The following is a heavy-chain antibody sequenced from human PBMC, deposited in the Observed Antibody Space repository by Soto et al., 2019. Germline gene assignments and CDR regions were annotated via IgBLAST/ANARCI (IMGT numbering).Heavy chain of an antibody. Sequence: KQSQTLSLTCAISGDSVSSNSAAWNSIRQSPSRGLEWLGRTYYRSKWYNDYAISVKSRITINPDTSKNQFSLQLNSVTPEDAAVYYCAREEIAAAYNWFDPWGQGTLVTVSS. J-gene: IGHJ5*02. D-gene: IGHD6-13*01. CDR3: AREEIAAAYNWFDP. CDR2: TYYRSKWYN. CDR1: GDSVSSNSAA. V-gene: IGHV6-1*01.